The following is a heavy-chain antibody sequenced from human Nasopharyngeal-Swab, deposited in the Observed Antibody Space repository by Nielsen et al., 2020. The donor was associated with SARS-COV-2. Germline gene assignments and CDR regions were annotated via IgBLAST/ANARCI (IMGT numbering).Heavy chain of an antibody. Sequence: ASVKVSCKASGYTFTSYYMHWVRQAPGQGLEWMGIINPSGGSTSYAQKFQGRVTMTRDTSTSTVYMELSSLRSEDTAVYYCAREVRDTMVRGVIIDYWCQGTLVTVSS. J-gene: IGHJ4*02. D-gene: IGHD3-10*01. V-gene: IGHV1-46*01. CDR3: AREVRDTMVRGVIIDY. CDR2: INPSGGST. CDR1: GYTFTSYY.